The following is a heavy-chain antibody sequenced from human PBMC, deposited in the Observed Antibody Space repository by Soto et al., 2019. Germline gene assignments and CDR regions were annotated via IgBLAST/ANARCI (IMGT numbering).Heavy chain of an antibody. Sequence: GGSLRLSCAASGFTFSSYAMSWVRQAPGKGLEWVSAISGSGGSTYYADSVKGRFTISRDNSKNTLYLQMNSLRAEDTAVYYCARRMVRGVIKVGYFDYWGQGTLVTVSS. CDR2: ISGSGGST. J-gene: IGHJ4*02. D-gene: IGHD3-10*01. CDR1: GFTFSSYA. V-gene: IGHV3-23*01. CDR3: ARRMVRGVIKVGYFDY.